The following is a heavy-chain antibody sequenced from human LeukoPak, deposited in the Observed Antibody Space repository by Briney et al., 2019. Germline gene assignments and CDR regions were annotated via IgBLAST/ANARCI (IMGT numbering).Heavy chain of an antibody. Sequence: SETLSLTCTVSGYSITIGSYYWDWIRQSPGKGLEWIGGFDYGGSTYYNPSLKSRVTLSVDTSQNQFSLNLNSVTAADTSIYYCARRGRFDSWSGSDYWGRGTLVTVSS. D-gene: IGHD3-3*01. CDR2: FDYGGST. CDR1: GYSITIGSYY. CDR3: ARRGRFDSWSGSDY. J-gene: IGHJ4*02. V-gene: IGHV4-39*01.